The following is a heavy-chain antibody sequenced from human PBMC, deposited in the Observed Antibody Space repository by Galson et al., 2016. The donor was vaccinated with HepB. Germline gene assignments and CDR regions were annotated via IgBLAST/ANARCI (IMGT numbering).Heavy chain of an antibody. CDR2: ISSKSGTI. CDR3: AARGYCSSSNCPPFDP. V-gene: IGHV3-48*02. D-gene: IGHD2-2*01. J-gene: IGHJ5*02. CDR1: GFIFSSYS. Sequence: SLRLSCAASGFIFSSYSMNWVRQAPGKGLEWVSYISSKSGTIYYADSVRGRFTISRDNAKNSLSLQMNSLRDEDTAVYYCAARGYCSSSNCPPFDPWGQGTLVTVSS.